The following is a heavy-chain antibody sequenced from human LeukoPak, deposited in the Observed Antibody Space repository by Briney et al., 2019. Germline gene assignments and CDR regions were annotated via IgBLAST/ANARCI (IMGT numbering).Heavy chain of an antibody. Sequence: GGSLRLSCAASGFTFSDDYMDWVRQAPGKGLEWVGRTANRANSYTTQYAASVKGRFTVSRDDSKNAVYLQMNSLKTEDSAVYYCARVQTSTGYDYFDPRGQGTLVTVSS. J-gene: IGHJ5*02. CDR2: TANRANSYTT. CDR3: ARVQTSTGYDYFDP. V-gene: IGHV3-72*01. CDR1: GFTFSDDY. D-gene: IGHD6-13*01.